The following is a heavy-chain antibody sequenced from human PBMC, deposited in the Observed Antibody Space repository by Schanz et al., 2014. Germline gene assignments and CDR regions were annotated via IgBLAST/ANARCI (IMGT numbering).Heavy chain of an antibody. D-gene: IGHD6-19*01. CDR2: INPNSGDT. V-gene: IGHV1-2*04. CDR1: GYTTFTDYY. J-gene: IGHJ2*01. CDR3: ARLSVAGRPHVNYWYFDL. Sequence: QVLQVQSGAEVKKPGASVKVSCKASGYTTFTDYYIHWVRQAPGQGLEWMGWINPNSGDTNYAQKFQGWVTMTRDTSISTAYMEVSRLKSDDTAVYYCARLSVAGRPHVNYWYFDLWGRGTLXTVSS.